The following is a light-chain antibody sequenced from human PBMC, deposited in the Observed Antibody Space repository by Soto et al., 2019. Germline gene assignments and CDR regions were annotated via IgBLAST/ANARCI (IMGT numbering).Light chain of an antibody. J-gene: IGKJ5*01. V-gene: IGKV3-15*01. CDR1: QSVSSN. CDR2: GAS. Sequence: EIVMTQSPATLSVSPGERATLSCRASQSVSSNLAWYQQKPGQAPRLLIYGASTRATGIPARFSGSGSGTEFPLPISSLQSEDFAVYYCQQYNNSPRTFGQGTRLEIK. CDR3: QQYNNSPRT.